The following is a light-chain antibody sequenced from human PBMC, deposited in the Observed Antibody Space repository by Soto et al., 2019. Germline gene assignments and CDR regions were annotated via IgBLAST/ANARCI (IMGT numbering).Light chain of an antibody. CDR1: QSVSSSY. CDR3: QQYGSSRT. V-gene: IGKV3-20*01. CDR2: AAS. Sequence: EIVLTQSPGTLSLSPGERATLSCRASQSVSSSYLAWYQQKPGQAPRLLNYAASSRATGLPDRFSGSGSGTAFTLTSSRLEPYEFAVYYWQQYGSSRTFGQGTKVEIK. J-gene: IGKJ1*01.